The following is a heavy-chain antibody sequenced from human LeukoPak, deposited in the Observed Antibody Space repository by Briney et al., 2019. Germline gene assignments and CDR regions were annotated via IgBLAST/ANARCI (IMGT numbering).Heavy chain of an antibody. CDR1: GVTLSSYA. D-gene: IGHD1-20*01. J-gene: IGHJ4*02. V-gene: IGHV3-23*01. CDR2: IRGSGVST. CDR3: ATVINWNYFDY. Sequence: GGSLRLSCAASGVTLSSYAMSWVRQAPGKGLEWVSAIRGSGVSTYYADSVKGRLTISRDNSKNTLYLEMNSLRAEDTAVYYCATVINWNYFDYWGQGTLVTVSS.